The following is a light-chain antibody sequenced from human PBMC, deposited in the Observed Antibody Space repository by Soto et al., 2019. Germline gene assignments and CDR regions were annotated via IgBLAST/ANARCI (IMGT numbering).Light chain of an antibody. Sequence: PAERVTLYCRASQSVSSNFLAWYQQQPGQAPRLLIYGASKRATGIPDRFSGSGSGTDFTLTISRLEPEDFAVYYCHQYSNLPVTFGGGTKVDI. V-gene: IGKV3-20*01. CDR1: QSVSSNF. CDR3: HQYSNLPVT. J-gene: IGKJ4*01. CDR2: GAS.